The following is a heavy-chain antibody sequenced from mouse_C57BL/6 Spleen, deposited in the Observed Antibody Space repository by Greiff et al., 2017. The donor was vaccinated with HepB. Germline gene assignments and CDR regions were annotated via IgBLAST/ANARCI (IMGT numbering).Heavy chain of an antibody. Sequence: QVQLQQPGAELVRPGSSVKLSCKASGYTFTSYWMDWVKQRPGQGLAWIGNIYPSDSETHYNQKFKDKATLTVDKSSSTAYMQLSSLTSEDSAVYYCARRPAGYWGQGTTLTVSS. J-gene: IGHJ2*01. CDR2: IYPSDSET. CDR3: ARRPAGY. CDR1: GYTFTSYW. V-gene: IGHV1-61*01.